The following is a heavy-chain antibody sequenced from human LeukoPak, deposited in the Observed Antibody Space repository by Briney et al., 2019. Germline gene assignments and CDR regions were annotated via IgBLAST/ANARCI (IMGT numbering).Heavy chain of an antibody. CDR2: INPNSGGT. J-gene: IGHJ5*02. V-gene: IGHV1-2*06. CDR3: ARSRLWFGELEFDP. CDR1: GYTFTGYY. D-gene: IGHD3-10*01. Sequence: ASVKVSCKASGYTFTGYYMHWVRQASGQGLEWMGRINPNSGGTNYAQKFQGRVTMTRDTSISTAYMELSRLRSDDTAVYYCARSRLWFGELEFDPWGQGTLVTVSP.